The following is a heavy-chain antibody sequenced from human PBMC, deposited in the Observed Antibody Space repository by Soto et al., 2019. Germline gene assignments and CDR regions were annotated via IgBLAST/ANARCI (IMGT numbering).Heavy chain of an antibody. CDR3: ARGGTRSQITIFGVVPNYYYYGMDV. CDR1: GGTFSSYA. Sequence: ASVKVSCTASGGTFSSYAISWVRQAPGQGLEWMGGIIPIFGTANYAQKFQGRVTITADESTSTAYMELSSLRSEDTAVYYCARGGTRSQITIFGVVPNYYYYGMDVWGQGTTVTVSS. CDR2: IIPIFGTA. V-gene: IGHV1-69*13. D-gene: IGHD3-3*01. J-gene: IGHJ6*02.